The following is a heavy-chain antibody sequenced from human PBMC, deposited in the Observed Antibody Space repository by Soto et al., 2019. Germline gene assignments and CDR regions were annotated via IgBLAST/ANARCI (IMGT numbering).Heavy chain of an antibody. V-gene: IGHV4-30-4*01. D-gene: IGHD1-26*01. Sequence: SETLSLTCTVSGGSISSGDYYWSWIRQPPGKGLEWIGYIYYSGSTYYNPSLKSRVTISVDTSKNQFSLKLSSVTAADTAVYYCARGATYYYYGMDVWGQGTTVTVS. CDR3: ARGATYYYYGMDV. J-gene: IGHJ6*02. CDR2: IYYSGST. CDR1: GGSISSGDYY.